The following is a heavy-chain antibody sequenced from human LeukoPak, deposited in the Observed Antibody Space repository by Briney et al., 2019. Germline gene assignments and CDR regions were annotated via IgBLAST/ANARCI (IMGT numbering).Heavy chain of an antibody. CDR3: ARVGEYDYVWGSYRYDY. V-gene: IGHV1-2*06. CDR2: INPNSGGT. CDR1: GYTFTGYY. J-gene: IGHJ4*02. D-gene: IGHD3-16*02. Sequence: ASVKVSCKASGYTFTGYYMHWVRQAPGQGLEWMGRINPNSGGTNYAQKFQGRVTITTDESTSTAYMELSSLRSEDTAVYYCARVGEYDYVWGSYRYDYWGQGTLVTVSS.